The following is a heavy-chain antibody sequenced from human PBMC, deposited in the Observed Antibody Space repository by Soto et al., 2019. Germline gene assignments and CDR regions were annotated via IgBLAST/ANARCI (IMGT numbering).Heavy chain of an antibody. D-gene: IGHD6-19*01. CDR3: ARVAVAGTAHYYYYGMDV. V-gene: IGHV1-3*01. Sequence: ASVKVSCKASGYTFTSYAMHLVRQAPGQRLEWMGWINAGNGNTKYSQKFQGRVTITRDTSASTAYMELSSLRSEDTAVYYCARVAVAGTAHYYYYGMDVWGQGTTVTVSS. CDR2: INAGNGNT. J-gene: IGHJ6*02. CDR1: GYTFTSYA.